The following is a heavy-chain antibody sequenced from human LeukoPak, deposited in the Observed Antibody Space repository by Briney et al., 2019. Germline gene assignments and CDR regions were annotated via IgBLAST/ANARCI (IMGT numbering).Heavy chain of an antibody. CDR1: GGSVSSSNYY. CDR2: TYYRGST. J-gene: IGHJ4*02. Sequence: SETLSLTCTVSGGSVSSSNYYWGWIRQPPGKGLEWIGSTYYRGSTEYNPSLKSRVTISVDTSKNQFCLKLSSVTAADTTVYYWGRQGGDSHGSVLGHCGQGTLVTVS. V-gene: IGHV4-39*01. D-gene: IGHD5-18*01. CDR3: GRQGGDSHGSVLGH.